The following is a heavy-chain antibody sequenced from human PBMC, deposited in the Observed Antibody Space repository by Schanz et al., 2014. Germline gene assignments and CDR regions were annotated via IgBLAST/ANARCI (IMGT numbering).Heavy chain of an antibody. V-gene: IGHV3-30*03. CDR1: GFTFSSYS. J-gene: IGHJ4*02. D-gene: IGHD1-26*01. CDR3: ARDHTTESYYSAGPPIDY. CDR2: ISYDGSKK. Sequence: VQLVESGGGLVQPGGSLRLSCAASGFTFSSYSMNWVRQAPGKGLEWVGVISYDGSKKSYADSVKGRFTISRDNSKNTLYLQMNSLRPEDTAVYYCARDHTTESYYSAGPPIDYWGQGTLLTVSS.